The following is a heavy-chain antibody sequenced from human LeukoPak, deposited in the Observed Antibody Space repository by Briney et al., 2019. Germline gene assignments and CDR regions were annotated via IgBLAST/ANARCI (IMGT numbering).Heavy chain of an antibody. CDR1: GFTFSSYA. CDR3: AKDTCGGGDCSWAFDI. J-gene: IGHJ3*02. Sequence: GGSLRLSCAASGFTFSSYAMSWVRQAPGKGLEWVSAISGSGGSIYYVDSVKGRFTISRDNSKNTLYLQMNSLRAEDTAVYYCAKDTCGGGDCSWAFDIWGQGTMVTVSS. D-gene: IGHD2-21*01. V-gene: IGHV3-23*01. CDR2: ISGSGGSI.